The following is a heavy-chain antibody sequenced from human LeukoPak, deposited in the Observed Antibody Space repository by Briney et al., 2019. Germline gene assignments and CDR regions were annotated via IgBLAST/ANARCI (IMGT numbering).Heavy chain of an antibody. D-gene: IGHD2-2*01. V-gene: IGHV1-18*01. CDR3: ARDSDIVVVPAATPHGQNNWFDP. CDR2: ISAYNGNT. J-gene: IGHJ5*02. CDR1: GYTFTIYG. Sequence: ASVTVSCKASGYTFTIYGISWVRQAPGQGLEWMGWISAYNGNTNYAQKLQGRVTMTTDTSTSTAYMELRSLRSDDTAVYYCARDSDIVVVPAATPHGQNNWFDPWGQGTLVTVSS.